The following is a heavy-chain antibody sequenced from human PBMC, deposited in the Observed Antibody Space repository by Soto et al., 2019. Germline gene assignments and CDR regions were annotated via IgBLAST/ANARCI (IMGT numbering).Heavy chain of an antibody. J-gene: IGHJ6*02. CDR3: ASEGGLWFGDYRMAA. CDR1: GDSIRSGRYY. D-gene: IGHD3-10*01. V-gene: IGHV4-31*03. CDR2: IYYRGRN. Sequence: TLSLTCTVSGDSIRSGRYYLRRIRQQPGKRLEAMWSIYYRGRNYYNPSLKSRVTISVHTPKNQFSLKLSSVTAADTAVYYCASEGGLWFGDYRMAAWGQGTTVPVSS.